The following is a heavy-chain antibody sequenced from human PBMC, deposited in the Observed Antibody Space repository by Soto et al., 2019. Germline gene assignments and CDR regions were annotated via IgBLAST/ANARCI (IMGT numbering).Heavy chain of an antibody. CDR3: ARTVYSSGWYFDS. CDR2: MHYSGST. V-gene: IGHV4-59*01. CDR1: GGSISSYY. Sequence: SETLSLTCTVSGGSISSYYWSWIRQPPGKGLEWIGYMHYSGSTNYNPSLKSRVTISVDTSKNQFSLKLSSVTAADTAVYYCARTVYSSGWYFDSWGQGTLVTVS. D-gene: IGHD6-19*01. J-gene: IGHJ4*02.